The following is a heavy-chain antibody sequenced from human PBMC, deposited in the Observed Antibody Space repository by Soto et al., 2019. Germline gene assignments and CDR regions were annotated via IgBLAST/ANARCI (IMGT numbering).Heavy chain of an antibody. J-gene: IGHJ3*01. V-gene: IGHV3-23*01. CDR2: ISGSGGDT. CDR3: VKKMSTRPPGAFDF. D-gene: IGHD1-1*01. Sequence: GGSLRLSCAASGFTFSSYTMRWVRQAPGKGLEWVSTISGSGGDTYYADSVKGRFTISRDNSKNTLYLQMNSLLAEDTAIYYCVKKMSTRPPGAFDFWGQGTMVTVSS. CDR1: GFTFSSYT.